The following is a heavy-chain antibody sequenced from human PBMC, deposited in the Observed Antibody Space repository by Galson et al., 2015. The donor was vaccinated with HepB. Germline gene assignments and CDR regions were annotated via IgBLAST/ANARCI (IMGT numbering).Heavy chain of an antibody. V-gene: IGHV3-74*01. CDR3: AKGRFSSIAARCSFDY. CDR2: INSDGSST. D-gene: IGHD6-6*01. CDR1: GFTFSSYW. J-gene: IGHJ4*02. Sequence: SLRLSCAASGFTFSSYWMHWVRQAPGKGLVWVSRINSDGSSTSYADSVKGRFTISRDNSKNTLYLQMNSLRAEDTAVYYCAKGRFSSIAARCSFDYWGQGTLVTVSS.